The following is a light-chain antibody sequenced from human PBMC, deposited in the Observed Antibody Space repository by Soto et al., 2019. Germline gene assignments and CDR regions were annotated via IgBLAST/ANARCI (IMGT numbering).Light chain of an antibody. CDR2: AAS. CDR1: QTIDTY. V-gene: IGKV1-39*01. Sequence: DIQMTQSPSSLSASVGDRVTITCRASQTIDTYLNWYQHKPGEVPKLLVYAASSLHSGVPSRFAGRGFGTDFTLTITDLQSDDVATYYCQHGYTFPLTFGPGTRVEIK. CDR3: QHGYTFPLT. J-gene: IGKJ3*01.